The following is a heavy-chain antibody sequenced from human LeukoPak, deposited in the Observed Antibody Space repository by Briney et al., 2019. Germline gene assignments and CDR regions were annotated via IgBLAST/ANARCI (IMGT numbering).Heavy chain of an antibody. D-gene: IGHD3-22*01. CDR1: GFTFSSYW. J-gene: IGHJ4*02. V-gene: IGHV3-7*05. Sequence: GGSLRLSCAASGFTFSSYWMSWVRQATGKGLEWVANINQDGSEKYSVDPVKGRFTISRDNAKNSLYLQMNSLRAEDTAVYYCAREYYSDSSGSDYWGQGTLVTVSS. CDR3: AREYYSDSSGSDY. CDR2: INQDGSEK.